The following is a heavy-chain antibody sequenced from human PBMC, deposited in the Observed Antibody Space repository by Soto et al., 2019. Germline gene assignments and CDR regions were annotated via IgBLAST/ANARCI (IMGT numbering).Heavy chain of an antibody. CDR1: GYTFTSYS. D-gene: IGHD3-10*01. CDR3: ARDNTESSLLKFGVLEY. J-gene: IGHJ4*02. Sequence: QVQLVQSGAAVKKPGASVKVSCKASGYTFTSYSISWVRQAPGQGLEWMGWISANNGKPNYAPKLQSRVTMTTDTSTSTDYMELRSPTSDDTAVYYCARDNTESSLLKFGVLEYWGQGTLVTVSS. V-gene: IGHV1-18*01. CDR2: ISANNGKP.